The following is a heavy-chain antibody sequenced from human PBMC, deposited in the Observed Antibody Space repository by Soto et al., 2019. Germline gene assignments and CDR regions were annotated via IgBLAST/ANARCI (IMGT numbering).Heavy chain of an antibody. Sequence: TSGTLSLTRAGHGGALRGFYWRRIRPPPGEGVGWIGEINHSGSTNYNPSLKSRVTISVDTSKNQFSLKLSSVTAADTAVYYCARGRRVGYCTNGVCRNWFDPWGQGTLVTVSS. CDR1: GGALRGFY. D-gene: IGHD2-8*01. CDR2: INHSGST. J-gene: IGHJ5*02. V-gene: IGHV4-34*01. CDR3: ARGRRVGYCTNGVCRNWFDP.